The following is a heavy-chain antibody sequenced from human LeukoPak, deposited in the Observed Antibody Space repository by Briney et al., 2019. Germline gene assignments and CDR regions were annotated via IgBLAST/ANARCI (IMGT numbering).Heavy chain of an antibody. CDR1: GFTFSSYS. Sequence: PGGSLRLSCAASGFTFSSYSMNWVRQAPGKGLEWVANINENGSEKKYLDSVKGRFTISRDNARNFVYLQLNSLRAEDTAIYYCARDEKDGPLSYWGQGILVFVSS. J-gene: IGHJ4*02. V-gene: IGHV3-7*01. CDR3: ARDEKDGPLSY. CDR2: INENGSEK.